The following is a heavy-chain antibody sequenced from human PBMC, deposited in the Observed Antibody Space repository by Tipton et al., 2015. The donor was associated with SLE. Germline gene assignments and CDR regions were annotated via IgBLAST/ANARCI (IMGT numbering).Heavy chain of an antibody. CDR2: ISYDGSNK. Sequence: SLRLSCAASGFTFSSYAMHWVRQAPGKGLEWVAVISYDGSNKYYADSVKGRFTISRDNSKNTLYLQMNSLRAEDTAVYYCAKEELGSGLYYFDYWGQGTLVTVSS. CDR1: GFTFSSYA. J-gene: IGHJ4*02. D-gene: IGHD6-19*01. V-gene: IGHV3-30-3*01. CDR3: AKEELGSGLYYFDY.